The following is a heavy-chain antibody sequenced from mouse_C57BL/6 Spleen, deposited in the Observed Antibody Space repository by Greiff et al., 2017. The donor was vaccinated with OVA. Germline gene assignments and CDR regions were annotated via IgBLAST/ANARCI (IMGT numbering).Heavy chain of an antibody. J-gene: IGHJ1*03. V-gene: IGHV3-6*01. CDR2: ISYDGSN. D-gene: IGHD2-1*01. Sequence: EVQRVESGPGLVKPSQSLSLTCSVTGYSITSGYYWNWIRQFPGNKLEWMGYISYDGSNNYNPSLKNRISITRDTSKNQFFLKLNSVTTEDTATYYCARELYYGNYWYFDVWGTGTTVTVSS. CDR1: GYSITSGYY. CDR3: ARELYYGNYWYFDV.